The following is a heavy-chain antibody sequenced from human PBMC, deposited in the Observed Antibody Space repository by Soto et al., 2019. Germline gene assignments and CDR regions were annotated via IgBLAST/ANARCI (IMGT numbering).Heavy chain of an antibody. CDR1: GFTFSSYG. D-gene: IGHD3-9*01. CDR3: AKGASVYDILTGYSY. CDR2: ISYDGSNK. J-gene: IGHJ4*02. V-gene: IGHV3-30*18. Sequence: GGSLRLSCAASGFTFSSYGMHWVRQAPGKGLEWVAVISYDGSNKYYADSVKGRFTISRDNSKNTLYLQMNSLRAEDTAVYYCAKGASVYDILTGYSYWGQGTLVTVSS.